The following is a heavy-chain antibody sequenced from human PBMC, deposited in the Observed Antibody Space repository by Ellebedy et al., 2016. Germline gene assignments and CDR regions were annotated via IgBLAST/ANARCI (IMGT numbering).Heavy chain of an antibody. V-gene: IGHV3-23*01. CDR3: AKDTYDFWSGYLDY. D-gene: IGHD3-3*01. CDR2: ISGSGGST. CDR1: GFTFDDYA. Sequence: GGSLRLXXAASGFTFDDYAMHWVRQAPGKGLEWVSGISGSGGSTYYADSVKGRFTISRDNSKNTLYLQMNSLRAEDTAVYYCAKDTYDFWSGYLDYWGQGTLVTVSS. J-gene: IGHJ4*02.